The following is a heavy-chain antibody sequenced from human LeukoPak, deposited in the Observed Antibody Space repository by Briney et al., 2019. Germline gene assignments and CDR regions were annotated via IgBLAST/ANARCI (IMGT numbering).Heavy chain of an antibody. CDR3: ARGTPRYSSRGIDY. D-gene: IGHD6-13*01. CDR1: GFSFGSYG. Sequence: PGGSLRLSCAASGFSFGSYGMNWVRQAPGKGLDWVSSISGSGDHTYFSDSATGRFTISRDNSKNTLHLQMNNLRAEDTAVYYCARGTPRYSSRGIDYWGQGTLVTVSS. J-gene: IGHJ4*02. V-gene: IGHV3-23*01. CDR2: ISGSGDHT.